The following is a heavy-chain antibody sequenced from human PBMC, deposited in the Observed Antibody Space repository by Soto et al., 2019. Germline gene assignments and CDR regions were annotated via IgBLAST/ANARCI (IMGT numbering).Heavy chain of an antibody. V-gene: IGHV3-64D*06. D-gene: IGHD3-3*01. CDR1: GFSFSDSA. J-gene: IGHJ4*02. CDR2: ISTNGRNT. Sequence: PGGSLRLSCSASGFSFSDSAMHWVRQAPGKTLEYVSAISTNGRNTYHADSVKGRFTISRDNSKNTVHLQMSSLRAEDTAVYYCLRDIFGVVIFDSWGQGTPVTVSS. CDR3: LRDIFGVVIFDS.